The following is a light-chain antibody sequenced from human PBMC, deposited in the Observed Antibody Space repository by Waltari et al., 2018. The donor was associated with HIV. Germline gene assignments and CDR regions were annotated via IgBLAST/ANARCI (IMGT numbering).Light chain of an antibody. CDR2: GKN. Sequence: SSELTQDPAVSVALGQTVRITCQGDSLRSYYERWYQQKPGQAPVLVIYGKNNRPSGIPDRFSGSSSGNTASLTITWAQAEYEADYYFNSRDNNDNHVVFGGVTKVTVL. CDR3: NSRDNNDNHVV. CDR1: SLRSYY. J-gene: IGLJ2*01. V-gene: IGLV3-19*01.